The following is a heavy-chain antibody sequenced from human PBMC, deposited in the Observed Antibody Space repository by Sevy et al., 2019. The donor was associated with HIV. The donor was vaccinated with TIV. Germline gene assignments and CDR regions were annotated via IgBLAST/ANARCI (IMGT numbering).Heavy chain of an antibody. Sequence: GGSLRLSCAASGFTFSSYWMSWVRQAPGKGLEWVANIKQDGSERYYEDSVKGRFTITRDNTKNTLYLQMNRLRLDDTAVYYYARDSQNIVELPADTRKYFHSYYMDVWGKGTTDTVSS. D-gene: IGHD2-2*01. J-gene: IGHJ6*03. CDR3: ARDSQNIVELPADTRKYFHSYYMDV. V-gene: IGHV3-7*01. CDR2: IKQDGSER. CDR1: GFTFSSYW.